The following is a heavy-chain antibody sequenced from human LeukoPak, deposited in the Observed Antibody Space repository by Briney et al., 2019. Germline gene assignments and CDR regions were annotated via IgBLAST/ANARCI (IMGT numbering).Heavy chain of an antibody. V-gene: IGHV4-34*01. Sequence: SETLSLTCAVYGGSISGYYWSWMRQPPGKGLEWIGEINHSGSTNYNPSLKSRVTISVDTSKNQFSLNLSSVTAADTAVYFCARDEGSSYPFDYWGQGTLVTVSS. J-gene: IGHJ4*02. CDR3: ARDEGSSYPFDY. CDR2: INHSGST. D-gene: IGHD2-2*01. CDR1: GGSISGYY.